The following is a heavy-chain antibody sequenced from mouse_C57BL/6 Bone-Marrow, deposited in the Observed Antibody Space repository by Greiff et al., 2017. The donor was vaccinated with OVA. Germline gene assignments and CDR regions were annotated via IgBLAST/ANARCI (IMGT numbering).Heavy chain of an antibody. Sequence: ESGPGLVKPSQSLSLTCSVTGYSITSGYYWNWIRQFPGNKLEWMGYISYDGSNNYNPSLKNRISITRDTSKNQFFLKLNSVTTEDTATYYCARAGLPYFDYWGQGTTLTVSS. J-gene: IGHJ2*01. CDR2: ISYDGSN. CDR1: GYSITSGYY. V-gene: IGHV3-6*01. CDR3: ARAGLPYFDY.